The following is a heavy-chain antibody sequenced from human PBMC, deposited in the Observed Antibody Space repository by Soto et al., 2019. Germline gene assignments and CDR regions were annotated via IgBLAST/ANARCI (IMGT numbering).Heavy chain of an antibody. D-gene: IGHD4-17*01. CDR3: AGRTVTSSWTLDI. CDR2: ISGTAGRT. J-gene: IGHJ3*02. V-gene: IGHV3-23*01. Sequence: GGSLRLSXEASGFIFTKNAMSWVRQAPGKGLEWLSGISGTAGRTYYADSVKGRFTISRDTSKNTVYLQMNSLRAEDTAIYYCAGRTVTSSWTLDIWGQGTMVTVSS. CDR1: GFIFTKNA.